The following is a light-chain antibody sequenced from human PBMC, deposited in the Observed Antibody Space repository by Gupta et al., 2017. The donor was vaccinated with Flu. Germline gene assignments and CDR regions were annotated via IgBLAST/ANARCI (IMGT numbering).Light chain of an antibody. Sequence: DIQMTQSPPTVSASVGDRVTITCRASESIRFWLAWYQQKPGKAPKLLIYKASSLEERVPTRFSRSGSGTEFPLTITSLQPEKFAISFCQPDGTASLTFGGGTKVELK. CDR1: ESIRFW. CDR3: QPDGTASLT. CDR2: KAS. V-gene: IGKV1-5*03. J-gene: IGKJ4*01.